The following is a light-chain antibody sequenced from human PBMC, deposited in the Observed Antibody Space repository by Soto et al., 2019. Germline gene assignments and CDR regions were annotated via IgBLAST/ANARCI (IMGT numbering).Light chain of an antibody. CDR2: AAS. J-gene: IGKJ3*01. CDR3: TQRDCTPIP. Sequence: ILMTQYTSSLSASVGDRVTITCRASQSISSYLNWYQQKPGKAPKLLIYAASSLQSGVPSRFRGSGSGTDFTLTISSLQPEDCATYYSTQRDCTPIPSGPVTKVDI. CDR1: QSISSY. V-gene: IGKV1-39*01.